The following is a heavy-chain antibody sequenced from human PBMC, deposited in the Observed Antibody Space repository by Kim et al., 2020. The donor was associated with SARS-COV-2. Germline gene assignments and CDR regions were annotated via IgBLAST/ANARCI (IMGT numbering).Heavy chain of an antibody. Sequence: AQKFQGRVTMTRDTSTSTVYMELSSLRSEDTAVYYCARDWGSGAYYGMDVWGQGTTVTVSS. CDR3: ARDWGSGAYYGMDV. D-gene: IGHD6-19*01. J-gene: IGHJ6*02. V-gene: IGHV1-46*01.